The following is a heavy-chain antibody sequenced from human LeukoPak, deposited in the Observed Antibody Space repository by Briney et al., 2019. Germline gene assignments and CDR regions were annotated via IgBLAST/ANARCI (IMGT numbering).Heavy chain of an antibody. Sequence: ASVKVSCKASGYTFSNYGISWVRQAPGQGPEWVGWISPHNGKTYYAQKFQGRVTMTTDTSTSTAYMELRSLTSDDTAFYYCARRNYHFDFWGQGTLVTVSS. CDR2: ISPHNGKT. CDR3: ARRNYHFDF. D-gene: IGHD1-7*01. J-gene: IGHJ4*02. V-gene: IGHV1-18*01. CDR1: GYTFSNYG.